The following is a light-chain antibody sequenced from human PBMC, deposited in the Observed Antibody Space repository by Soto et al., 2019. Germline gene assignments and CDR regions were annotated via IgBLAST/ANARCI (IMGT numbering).Light chain of an antibody. Sequence: QSVLPQPPSVSAAPGQKVTISCSGSSSNIGNNYVSWYQQLPGTAPKLLFYENNKRPSGIPDRFSGSKSGTSATLGITGLQTGDEADYYCGTWDNTLSGWVFGGGTKLTVL. J-gene: IGLJ3*02. CDR1: SSNIGNNY. V-gene: IGLV1-51*02. CDR3: GTWDNTLSGWV. CDR2: ENN.